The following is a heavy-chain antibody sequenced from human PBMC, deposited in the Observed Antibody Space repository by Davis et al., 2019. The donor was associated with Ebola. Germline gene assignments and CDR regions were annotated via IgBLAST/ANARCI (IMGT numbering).Heavy chain of an antibody. CDR1: GFTFSSYG. Sequence: PGGSLRLSCAASGFTFSSYGMHWVRQAPGKGLEWVSFIRYDGSHKDYPDSVKGRFTISRDNSKNTLDLQMNSLRAEDTAVYYCAKGDRMDVWGKGTTVTVSS. CDR3: AKGDRMDV. V-gene: IGHV3-30*02. CDR2: IRYDGSHK. J-gene: IGHJ6*04.